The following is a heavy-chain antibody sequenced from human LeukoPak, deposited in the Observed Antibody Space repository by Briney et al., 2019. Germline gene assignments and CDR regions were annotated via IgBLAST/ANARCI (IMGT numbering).Heavy chain of an antibody. J-gene: IGHJ3*02. D-gene: IGHD1-26*01. CDR1: GYTFTSYG. Sequence: ASVKVSCKASGYTFTSYGISWVRQAPGQGLEWMGWISAYNGNTNYAQKLQGRVTMTTDTSTSTAYMELSSLRSEDTAVYYCATRELLDAFDIWGQGTMVTVSS. CDR2: ISAYNGNT. V-gene: IGHV1-18*01. CDR3: ATRELLDAFDI.